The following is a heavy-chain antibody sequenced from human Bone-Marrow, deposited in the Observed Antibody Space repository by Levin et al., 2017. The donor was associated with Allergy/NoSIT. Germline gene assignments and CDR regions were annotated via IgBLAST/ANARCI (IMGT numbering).Heavy chain of an antibody. CDR2: ISAYNGNT. D-gene: IGHD2-2*01. V-gene: IGHV1-18*01. J-gene: IGHJ6*03. CDR3: ASYSCSSTSCRQHYYYYMDV. CDR1: GYTFTSYG. Sequence: ASVKVSCKASGYTFTSYGISWVRQAPGQGLEWMGWISAYNGNTNYAQKLQGRVTMTTDTSTSTAYMELRSLRSDDTAVYYCASYSCSSTSCRQHYYYYMDVWGKGTTVTVSS.